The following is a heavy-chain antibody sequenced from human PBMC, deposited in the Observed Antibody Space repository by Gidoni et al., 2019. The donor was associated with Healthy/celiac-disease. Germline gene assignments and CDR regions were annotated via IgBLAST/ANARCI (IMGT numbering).Heavy chain of an antibody. Sequence: QVQLVESGGGVVQPGRSLRLSCAASGFTFSSYGMHWVRQAPGKGLEWVAVISYDGSNKYYADSVKGRFTISRDNSKNTLYLQMNSLRAEDTAVYYCARGGDIAVAGDAFDIWGQGTMVTVSS. CDR1: GFTFSSYG. D-gene: IGHD6-19*01. J-gene: IGHJ3*02. CDR3: ARGGDIAVAGDAFDI. CDR2: ISYDGSNK. V-gene: IGHV3-30*03.